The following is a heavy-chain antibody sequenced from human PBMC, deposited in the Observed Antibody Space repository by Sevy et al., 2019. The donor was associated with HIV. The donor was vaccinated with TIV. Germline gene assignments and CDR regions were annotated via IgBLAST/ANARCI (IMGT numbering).Heavy chain of an antibody. CDR1: GFTFSSYG. CDR2: IWYDGSNK. CDR3: TAGYTTGGYPGEFDY. Sequence: GGSLRLSCAASGFTFSSYGMHWVRQAPGKGLEWVAVIWYDGSNKYYADSVKGRFTISRDNSKNTLYLQMNSLRAEDTAVYYCTAGYTTGGYPGEFDYWGQGTLVTVSS. J-gene: IGHJ4*02. D-gene: IGHD6-19*01. V-gene: IGHV3-33*08.